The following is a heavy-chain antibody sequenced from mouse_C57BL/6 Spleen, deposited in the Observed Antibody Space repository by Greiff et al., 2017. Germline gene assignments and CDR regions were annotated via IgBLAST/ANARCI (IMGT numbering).Heavy chain of an antibody. CDR3: AREEIYYGSSAWFAY. CDR2: INPNSGST. CDR1: GYTFTSYW. Sequence: QVQLQQPGAELVKPGASVKLSCKASGYTFTSYWMHWVKQRPGQGLEWIGMINPNSGSTNYNEKFKSKATLTVDKSSSTAYMQLSSLTSEDSAVYYCAREEIYYGSSAWFAYWGQGTLVTVSA. V-gene: IGHV1-64*01. D-gene: IGHD1-1*01. J-gene: IGHJ3*01.